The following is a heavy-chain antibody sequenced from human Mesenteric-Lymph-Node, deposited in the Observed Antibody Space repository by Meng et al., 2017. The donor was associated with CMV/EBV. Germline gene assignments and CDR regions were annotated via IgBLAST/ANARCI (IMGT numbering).Heavy chain of an antibody. CDR3: ASTGYCSSTSCLDY. CDR2: INHSGST. CDR1: GGSFSSYD. J-gene: IGHJ4*02. V-gene: IGHV4-34*01. Sequence: VYGGSFSSYDWSWIRQPPGKGLEWIGEINHSGSTNYNPSLKSRVTISVDTSKNQFSLKLSSVTAADTAVYYCASTGYCSSTSCLDYWGQGTLVTVSS. D-gene: IGHD2-2*01.